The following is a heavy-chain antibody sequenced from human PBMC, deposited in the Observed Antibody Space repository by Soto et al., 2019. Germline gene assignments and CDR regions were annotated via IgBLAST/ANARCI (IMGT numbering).Heavy chain of an antibody. CDR1: GFTFSDYA. D-gene: IGHD1-26*01. CDR3: TRLSEGAYYHYGMNV. Sequence: EQVVESGGGLVQPGGSLKLSCAGSGFTFSDYAIHWVRQASGRGLEWVGRIKNKANDYATASAASLRGRFTVSRDDSTNTAYLHMNSLETDDTAIYYCTRLSEGAYYHYGMNVWGQGTTVTVSS. V-gene: IGHV3-73*01. J-gene: IGHJ6*02. CDR2: IKNKANDYAT.